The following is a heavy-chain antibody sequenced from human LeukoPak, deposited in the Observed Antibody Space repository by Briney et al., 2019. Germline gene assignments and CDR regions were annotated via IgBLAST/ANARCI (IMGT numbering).Heavy chain of an antibody. D-gene: IGHD3-10*01. V-gene: IGHV4-59*08. J-gene: IGHJ5*02. CDR1: GGSISSYF. Sequence: SETLSLTCTVSGGSISSYFWSWLRQPAGKGLEWIGHIYYSWSYNYNPSLKSRVTISVDTSKNQFSLKLASVTAAGPAVYYFSRHSMVRGVMPNLFDRWGEGTLVTVSS. CDR2: IYYSWSY. CDR3: SRHSMVRGVMPNLFDR.